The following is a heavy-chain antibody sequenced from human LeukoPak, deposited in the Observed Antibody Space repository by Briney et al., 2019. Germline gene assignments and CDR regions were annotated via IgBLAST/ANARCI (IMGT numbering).Heavy chain of an antibody. CDR3: ARGRFCSADICSGGDAFDI. V-gene: IGHV4-4*07. CDR2: IYSRGST. J-gene: IGHJ3*02. D-gene: IGHD3-3*01. Sequence: PSETLSLTCTVSGGSISTYYWSWIRQPPGKGLEWIGRIYSRGSTNYSPSLKSRVTMSLDTSKNQFSLKLSSLTAADTALYYCARGRFCSADICSGGDAFDIWGQGTMVSVSS. CDR1: GGSISTYY.